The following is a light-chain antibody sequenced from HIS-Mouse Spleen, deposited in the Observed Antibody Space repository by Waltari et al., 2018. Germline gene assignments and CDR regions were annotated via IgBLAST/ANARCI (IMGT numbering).Light chain of an antibody. CDR2: AGS. CDR1: SSDVGSYNL. V-gene: IGLV2-23*01. J-gene: IGLJ3*02. CDR3: CSYAGSSTWV. Sequence: QSALTQPASVSGSPGQSITISCTGTSSDVGSYNLVSWYQQHPGKAPELMIYAGSKRPPGVSNRFSGSKSGNTASLTISGLQAEDEADYYCCSYAGSSTWVFGGGTKLTVL.